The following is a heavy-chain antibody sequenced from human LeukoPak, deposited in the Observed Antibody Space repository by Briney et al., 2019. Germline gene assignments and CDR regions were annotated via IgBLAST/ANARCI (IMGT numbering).Heavy chain of an antibody. D-gene: IGHD5-18*01. CDR2: IYYSGST. CDR1: GGSISSYY. Sequence: SETLSLTCTVSGGSISSYYWSWIRQPPGKGLEWIGYIYYSGSTNYNPSLKSRVTISVDTSKNQFSLKLSSVTTADTAVYYCASSRGYSYGYSYWGQGTLVTVSS. J-gene: IGHJ4*02. CDR3: ASSRGYSYGYSY. V-gene: IGHV4-59*01.